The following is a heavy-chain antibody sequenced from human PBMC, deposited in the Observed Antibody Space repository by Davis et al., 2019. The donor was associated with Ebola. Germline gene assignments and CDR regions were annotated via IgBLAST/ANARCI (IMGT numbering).Heavy chain of an antibody. CDR3: ARGGSGSYKD. CDR2: IYYSGST. CDR1: GCPISSSSHY. V-gene: IGHV4-39*07. J-gene: IGHJ4*02. Sequence: MPSETLSLTCTLSGCPISSSSHYCGWIRQPPGKGLEWIGSIYYSGSTYYNPSLKSRVTISVDTSKNQFSLKLSSVTAADTAVYYCARGGSGSYKDWGQGTLVTVSS. D-gene: IGHD1-26*01.